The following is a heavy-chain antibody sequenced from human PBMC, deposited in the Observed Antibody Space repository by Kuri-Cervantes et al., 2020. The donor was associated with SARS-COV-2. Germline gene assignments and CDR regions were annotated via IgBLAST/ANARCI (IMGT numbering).Heavy chain of an antibody. CDR3: ARDFSPYYYYMDV. D-gene: IGHD2/OR15-2a*01. J-gene: IGHJ6*03. V-gene: IGHV3-21*01. CDR1: GFTFSYEN. Sequence: GESLKISCEDSGFTFSYENMNWVRQAPGKGLERVSSISSDSRYIFYADSVKGRFTISRDNSKNTLYLQMNSLRAEDTAVYYCARDFSPYYYYMDVWGKGTTVTVSS. CDR2: ISSDSRYI.